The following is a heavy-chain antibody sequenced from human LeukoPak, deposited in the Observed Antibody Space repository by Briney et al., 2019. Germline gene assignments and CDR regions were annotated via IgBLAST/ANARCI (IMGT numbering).Heavy chain of an antibody. D-gene: IGHD1-26*01. CDR1: GGTFSSYA. CDR2: IIPIFGTA. CDR3: ATPVLGGDAFDI. V-gene: IGHV1-69*13. Sequence: SVKVSCKASGGTFSSYAISWVRQAPGQGLEWMGGIIPIFGTANYAQKFQGRVTITADESTSTAYMELSSLRSEDTAVYYCATPVLGGDAFDIWGQGTMVTVSS. J-gene: IGHJ3*02.